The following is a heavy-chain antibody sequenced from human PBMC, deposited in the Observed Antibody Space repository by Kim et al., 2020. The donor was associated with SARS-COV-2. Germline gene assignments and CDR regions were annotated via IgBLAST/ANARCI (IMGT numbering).Heavy chain of an antibody. J-gene: IGHJ6*02. CDR3: AILWFGESLYYYYGMDV. D-gene: IGHD3-10*01. CDR2: IYYSGST. CDR1: GGSISSSSYY. V-gene: IGHV4-39*01. Sequence: LETLSLTCTVSGGSISSSSYYWGWIRQPPGKGLEWIGSIYYSGSTYYNPSLKSRVTISVDTSKNQFSLKLSSVTAADTAVYYCAILWFGESLYYYYGMDVWGQGTTVTVSS.